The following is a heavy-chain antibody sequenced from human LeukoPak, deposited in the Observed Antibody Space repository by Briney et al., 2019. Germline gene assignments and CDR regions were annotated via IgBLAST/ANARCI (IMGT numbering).Heavy chain of an antibody. Sequence: ASVKVSCKASGYTFTGYYMHWVRQAPGQGLEWMGWINAGNGNIKYSQKFQGRVTITGDTSASTAYMELSSLRSEDTAVYYCARDESTMVRGVIDYWGQGTLVTVSS. V-gene: IGHV1-3*01. CDR1: GYTFTGYY. J-gene: IGHJ4*02. CDR2: INAGNGNI. D-gene: IGHD3-10*01. CDR3: ARDESTMVRGVIDY.